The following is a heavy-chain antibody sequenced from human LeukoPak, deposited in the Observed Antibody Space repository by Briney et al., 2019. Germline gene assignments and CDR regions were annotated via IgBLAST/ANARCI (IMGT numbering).Heavy chain of an antibody. D-gene: IGHD3-16*02. Sequence: ASVKVSCKASGYTFTGYFIHWMRQAPRQGLEWMGWINANSGDTHYALKFQGRVFMTRDTSISTVYMELSRLTTDDTAVYYCARDPSPYTGSYLDYWGQGTLLTVSS. J-gene: IGHJ4*02. CDR2: INANSGDT. CDR1: GYTFTGYF. V-gene: IGHV1-2*02. CDR3: ARDPSPYTGSYLDY.